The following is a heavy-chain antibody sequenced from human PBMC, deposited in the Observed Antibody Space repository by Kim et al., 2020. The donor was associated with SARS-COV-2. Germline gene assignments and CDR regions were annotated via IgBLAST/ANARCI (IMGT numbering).Heavy chain of an antibody. CDR3: AKSVGSTILGYYFDY. CDR2: ISWNSGSI. J-gene: IGHJ4*02. V-gene: IGHV3-9*01. D-gene: IGHD6-13*01. CDR1: GFTFDDYA. Sequence: GGSLRLSCAASGFTFDDYAMHWVRQAPGKGLEWVSGISWNSGSIGYADSVKGRFTISRDNAKNSLYLQMNSLRAEDTALYYCAKSVGSTILGYYFDYWGQGTLVTVSS.